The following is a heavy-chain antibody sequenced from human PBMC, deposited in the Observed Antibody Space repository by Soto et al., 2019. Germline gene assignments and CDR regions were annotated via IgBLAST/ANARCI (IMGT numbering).Heavy chain of an antibody. J-gene: IGHJ1*01. CDR2: ISTYNGNT. V-gene: IGHV1-18*01. D-gene: IGHD4-17*01. CDR1: GYTFTTYG. Sequence: QVQLVQSGAEVKKPGASVKVSCKASGYTFTTYGISWVRQAPGQGLEWMGWISTYNGNTNNAQQLQGRVTMPTDTSTSTAYMELRSLRSDDTAVYYCARDAQSTGTRGYFQHWGQGTLVTVSS. CDR3: ARDAQSTGTRGYFQH.